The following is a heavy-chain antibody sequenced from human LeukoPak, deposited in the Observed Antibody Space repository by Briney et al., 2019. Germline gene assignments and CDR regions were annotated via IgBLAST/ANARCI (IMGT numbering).Heavy chain of an antibody. CDR1: GDSISGFY. CDR3: ARGGARGSSAFDI. CDR2: IYYSGST. V-gene: IGHV4-59*01. Sequence: SETLSLTCTVSGDSISGFYWSWIRQPPAKGLEWIGYIYYSGSTNYNPSLKSRVTILIETSKNQFSLKLSSVTAADTAVYYCARGGARGSSAFDIWGQGTMVTVSS. D-gene: IGHD3-10*01. J-gene: IGHJ3*02.